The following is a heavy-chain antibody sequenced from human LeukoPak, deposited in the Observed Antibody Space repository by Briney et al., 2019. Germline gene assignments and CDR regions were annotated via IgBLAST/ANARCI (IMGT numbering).Heavy chain of an antibody. CDR3: ARTSGGVAIDP. D-gene: IGHD3-16*01. CDR2: IYSTGGTSGST. CDR1: GGSISSYY. Sequence: SETLSLTCTVSGGSISSYYWSWIRQPPGKGLEWIGYIYSTGGTSGSTNYNPSLKSRVTISVDTSKNQFSLKLSSVTAADTAVYYCARTSGGVAIDPWGQGTLVTVSS. V-gene: IGHV4-59*01. J-gene: IGHJ5*02.